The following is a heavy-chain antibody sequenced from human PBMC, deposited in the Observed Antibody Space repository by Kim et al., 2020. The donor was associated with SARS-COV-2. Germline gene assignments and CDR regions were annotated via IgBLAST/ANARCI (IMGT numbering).Heavy chain of an antibody. CDR2: INPKSGAT. J-gene: IGHJ4*02. V-gene: IGHV1-2*02. D-gene: IGHD3-22*01. Sequence: ASVKVSCKASGYTFSDYYMHWVRQAPGQGLEWMGWINPKSGATNYAQKFQGRVTMTRDTSTSTDYMEPSSLRSDDTAVYYCARKSYYESSGYDGWGQGTLVTVSS. CDR1: GYTFSDYY. CDR3: ARKSYYESSGYDG.